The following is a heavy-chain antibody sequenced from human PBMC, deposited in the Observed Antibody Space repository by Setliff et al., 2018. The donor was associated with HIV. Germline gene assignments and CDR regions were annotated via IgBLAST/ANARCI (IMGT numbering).Heavy chain of an antibody. V-gene: IGHV3-48*01. Sequence: GGSLRLSCTASGFSLGDFMLTWVRQAPGKGLQWVSDSSPTSSSKLYAESVKGRFTISRDNAKNSLYLQMNSLRVEDTAVYYCARVDFWSGHAFYMDVWGKGPRSPSP. CDR1: GFSLGDFM. J-gene: IGHJ6*03. D-gene: IGHD3-3*01. CDR2: SSPTSSSK. CDR3: ARVDFWSGHAFYMDV.